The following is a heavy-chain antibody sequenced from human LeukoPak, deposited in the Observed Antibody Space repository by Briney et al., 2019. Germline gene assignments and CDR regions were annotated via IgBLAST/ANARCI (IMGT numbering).Heavy chain of an antibody. CDR1: GFTFKNCA. CDR3: ARGSVGYDFWSGYPEYYFDY. Sequence: GRSLRLSCAASGFTFKNCALHWVRQAPGKGLEWVAVISYDGDSKFHADSVRGRFSISRDNSKNTLYLQMNSLRAEDTAVYYCARGSVGYDFWSGYPEYYFDYWGQGTLVTVSS. J-gene: IGHJ4*02. V-gene: IGHV3-30-3*01. CDR2: ISYDGDSK. D-gene: IGHD3-3*01.